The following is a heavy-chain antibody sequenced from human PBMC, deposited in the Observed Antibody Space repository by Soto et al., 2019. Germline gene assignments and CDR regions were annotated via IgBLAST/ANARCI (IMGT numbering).Heavy chain of an antibody. Sequence: QVQLVQSGPEVKKPGASVKVSCKASAYTFTNYGISWVRQAPGQGLEWMGWISGYNGQTNYAQKFRGRVTFTTDTSSITADIELRSLRSYDTSMYYCARDARKELWVEGLNAMDVWGQGTTVTVSS. V-gene: IGHV1-18*01. CDR3: ARDARKELWVEGLNAMDV. CDR1: AYTFTNYG. CDR2: ISGYNGQT. D-gene: IGHD5-18*01. J-gene: IGHJ6*02.